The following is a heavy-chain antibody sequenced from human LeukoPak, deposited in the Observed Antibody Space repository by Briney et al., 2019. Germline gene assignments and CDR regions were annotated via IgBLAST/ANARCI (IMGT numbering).Heavy chain of an antibody. V-gene: IGHV4-61*02. CDR2: IYTSGST. CDR1: GGSISSGSYY. CDR3: ARVPWAARPHFDY. Sequence: PSQTLSLTCTVSGGSISSGSYYWSWIRQPAGKGLEWIGRIYTSGSTNYNPSLKSRVTISVDTSKNQFSLKLSSVTAADTAVYYCARVPWAARPHFDYWGQGTLVTVSS. D-gene: IGHD6-6*01. J-gene: IGHJ4*02.